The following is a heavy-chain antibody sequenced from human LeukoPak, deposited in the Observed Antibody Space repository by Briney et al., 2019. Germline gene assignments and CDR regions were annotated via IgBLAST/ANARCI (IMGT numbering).Heavy chain of an antibody. CDR3: ARVSTDYYYGTDV. J-gene: IGHJ6*02. Sequence: ASVKVSCKASGYTFTSYYMHWVRQAPGQGLEWMGIINPSGDSTSYAQKFQGRVTMTRDTSTSTVYMELSSLRSEDTAVYYCARVSTDYYYGTDVWGQGTTVTVSS. CDR1: GYTFTSYY. V-gene: IGHV1-46*01. CDR2: INPSGDST. D-gene: IGHD2/OR15-2a*01.